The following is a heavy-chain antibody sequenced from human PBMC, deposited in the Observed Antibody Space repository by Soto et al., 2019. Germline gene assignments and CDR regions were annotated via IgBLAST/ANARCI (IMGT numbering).Heavy chain of an antibody. CDR2: INPYDVET. CDR3: ARGYYDYSWGTYRPNDAFDI. CDR1: GYNLTNHG. V-gene: IGHV1-18*04. J-gene: IGHJ3*02. D-gene: IGHD3-16*02. Sequence: AQLMQSGPEVRKPGASVKVSCRASGYNLTNHGISWVRQAPGQGLAWMGWINPYDVETDYVARFQGRVSMSTDASTTSAYLDLRSLRSDDTAVYYWARGYYDYSWGTYRPNDAFDIWGQGTTVTVSS.